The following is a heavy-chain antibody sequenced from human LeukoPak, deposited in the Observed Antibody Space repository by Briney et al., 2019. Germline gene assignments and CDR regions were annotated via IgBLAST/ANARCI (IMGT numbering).Heavy chain of an antibody. J-gene: IGHJ4*02. D-gene: IGHD6-13*01. CDR1: GFTFSSYA. Sequence: HPGGSLRLSCAASGFTFSSYAMSWVRQAPGKGLEWVSAISGGGGSTYYADSVKGRFTISRDNSKNTLYLQMNSLRAEDTALYYCAKVGAAAGRTPDYWGQGTLVTVFS. V-gene: IGHV3-23*01. CDR3: AKVGAAAGRTPDY. CDR2: ISGGGGST.